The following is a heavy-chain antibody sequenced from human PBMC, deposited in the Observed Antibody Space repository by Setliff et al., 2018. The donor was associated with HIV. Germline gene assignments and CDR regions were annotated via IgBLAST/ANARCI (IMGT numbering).Heavy chain of an antibody. V-gene: IGHV1-69*05. J-gene: IGHJ4*02. CDR2: IIPIFGTA. CDR1: GGTFSSYA. CDR3: ARASEGQQLAAFDY. D-gene: IGHD6-13*01. Sequence: SVKVSCKASGGTFSSYAISWVRQAPGQGLEWMGGIIPIFGTANYAQKFQGRVTISKDASENQVVLTMTTMGPVDTATYYCARASEGQQLAAFDYWGQGTLVTVSS.